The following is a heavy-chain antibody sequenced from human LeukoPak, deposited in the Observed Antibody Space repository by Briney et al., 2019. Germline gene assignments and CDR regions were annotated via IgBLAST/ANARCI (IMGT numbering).Heavy chain of an antibody. CDR2: IYYTGST. V-gene: IGHV4-38-2*01. J-gene: IGHJ4*02. CDR1: GYSINSGYC. D-gene: IGHD2-15*01. Sequence: SETLSLTCAVSGYSINSGYCWGWIRQSPGTGLEWIGNIYYTGSTYYNPSLKGRLTISVDTSKNHLSLRVSSVTAADTALYYCARGFCSGGSCYYLHWGQGTLVTVSS. CDR3: ARGFCSGGSCYYLH.